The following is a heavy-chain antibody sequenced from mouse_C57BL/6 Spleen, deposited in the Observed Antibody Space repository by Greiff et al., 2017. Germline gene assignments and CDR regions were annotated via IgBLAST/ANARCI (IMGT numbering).Heavy chain of an antibody. CDR3: ASMYYGCDWYYDV. V-gene: IGHV1-80*01. D-gene: IGHD2-2*01. CDR2: LYPGDGDT. J-gene: IGHJ1*03. CDR1: GFAFSSYW. Sequence: VQLQETGAELVKPGASVKISCKASGFAFSSYWMNWVKQRPGKGLVWIGQLYPGDGDTYYNGYFKGKATLTAANSYCTAYMQLSSLTSEDSAVYFVASMYYGCDWYYDVWGTGATVTDSS.